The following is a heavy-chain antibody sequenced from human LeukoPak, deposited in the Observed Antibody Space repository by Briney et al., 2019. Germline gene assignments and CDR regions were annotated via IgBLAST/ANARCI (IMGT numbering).Heavy chain of an antibody. CDR1: GGSISSDY. CDR3: AKLYNWTDWFDP. J-gene: IGHJ5*02. Sequence: SETLSLTCTVPGGSISSDYWSWIRQPPGNGLEWIGYISYSGSTKYKPSLKSRVSLSIDTSKNQFSLKLSSVTAADTAVYYCAKLYNWTDWFDPWGQGTLVTVSS. V-gene: IGHV4-59*01. CDR2: ISYSGST. D-gene: IGHD1-20*01.